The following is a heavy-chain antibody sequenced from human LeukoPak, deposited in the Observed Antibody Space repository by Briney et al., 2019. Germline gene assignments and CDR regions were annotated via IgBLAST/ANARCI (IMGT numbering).Heavy chain of an antibody. Sequence: GGSLRLSCAAPGFTFSNYAISWVRQAPGKGLEWVSGISGSGSNTYYADSVEGRFTISRDNSKNTLYVQMNILRAEDTAVYYCAKGGGSSWSLPQAWGQGTLVTVSS. CDR1: GFTFSNYA. CDR2: ISGSGSNT. V-gene: IGHV3-23*01. D-gene: IGHD6-13*01. CDR3: AKGGGSSWSLPQA. J-gene: IGHJ5*02.